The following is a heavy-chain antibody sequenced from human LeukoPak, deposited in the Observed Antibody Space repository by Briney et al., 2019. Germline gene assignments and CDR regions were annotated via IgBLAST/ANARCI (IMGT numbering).Heavy chain of an antibody. V-gene: IGHV3-7*03. CDR1: GFTFSSYW. CDR2: IKKDGSDK. J-gene: IGHJ4*02. Sequence: GGSLRLSCAASGFTFSSYWMSWVRQAPGKGLEWVANIKKDGSDKYYVDSVKGRFTISRDNSKNTLCLQMNSLRAEDTAVYYCARHYSYGVFDYWGQGTLVTVSS. CDR3: ARHYSYGVFDY. D-gene: IGHD5-18*01.